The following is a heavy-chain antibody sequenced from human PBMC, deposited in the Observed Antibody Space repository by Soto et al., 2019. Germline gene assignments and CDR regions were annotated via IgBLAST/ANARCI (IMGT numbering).Heavy chain of an antibody. CDR3: SGVRWAMMRFSFFGY. CDR1: GFTFSNYA. J-gene: IGHJ4*02. D-gene: IGHD3-3*01. CDR2: ISHDGSQH. V-gene: IGHV3-30-3*01. Sequence: QVELVESGGGVVQPGRSLRLSCAASGFTFSNYAMHWVRQAPGKGPEWVAGISHDGSQHYYADSVKGRSTISRDNPKTVLSLLMNSVRPEHTAIFFCSGVRWAMMRFSFFGYWGQATMVTVSS.